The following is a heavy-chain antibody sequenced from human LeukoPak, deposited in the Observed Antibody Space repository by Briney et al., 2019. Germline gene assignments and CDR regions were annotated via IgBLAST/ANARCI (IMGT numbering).Heavy chain of an antibody. CDR2: INPHSGGT. Sequence: ASVKLSCKPSGYTFTDYYIHWVPQAPGQGLEWMGWINPHSGGTYYAQKCQGRVTITMDRYISTAYMELSRLRSDDTAVYYCARAGGTYYDFWSAHWGQGTLVTVSS. CDR1: GYTFTDYY. D-gene: IGHD3-3*01. J-gene: IGHJ4*02. CDR3: ARAGGTYYDFWSAH. V-gene: IGHV1-2*02.